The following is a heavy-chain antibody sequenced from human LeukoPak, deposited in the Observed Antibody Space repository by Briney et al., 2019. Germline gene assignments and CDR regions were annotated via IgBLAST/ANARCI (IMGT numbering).Heavy chain of an antibody. CDR3: ARVAPTYYDFWSGYYTDYYYYGMDV. Sequence: ASVKVSCKASGYTFTSYDINWVRQAPGQGLEWMGWINTNTGNPTYAQGFTGRFVFSLDTSVSTAYLQISSLKAEDTAVYYCARVAPTYYDFWSGYYTDYYYYGMDVWGQGTTVTVSS. V-gene: IGHV7-4-1*02. CDR1: GYTFTSYD. CDR2: INTNTGNP. D-gene: IGHD3-3*01. J-gene: IGHJ6*02.